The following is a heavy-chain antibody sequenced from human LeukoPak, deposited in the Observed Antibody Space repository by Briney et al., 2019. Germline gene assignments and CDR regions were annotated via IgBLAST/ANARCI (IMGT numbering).Heavy chain of an antibody. CDR3: ARSEGDILTGYYIVDY. V-gene: IGHV4-30-2*01. Sequence: SETLSLTCAVSGGSISSGGYSCRWIRQPPGKGLEWIGYIYHRGITYYNPSLKSRVTISVDRSKNQSSLKLSSVTAADTAVYYCARSEGDILTGYYIVDYWGQGTLVTVSS. D-gene: IGHD3-9*01. CDR1: GGSISSGGYS. CDR2: IYHRGIT. J-gene: IGHJ4*02.